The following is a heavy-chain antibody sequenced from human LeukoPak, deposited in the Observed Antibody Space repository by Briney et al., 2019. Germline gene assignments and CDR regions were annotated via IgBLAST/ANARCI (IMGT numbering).Heavy chain of an antibody. CDR1: GGSISSSSYY. J-gene: IGHJ5*02. CDR3: ASSLRGWSSVYGTVQYSWWLAVMYDGSNPIAPFDP. CDR2: IYYSGST. V-gene: IGHV4-39*01. D-gene: IGHD6-19*01. Sequence: SETLSLTCTVSGGSISSSSYYWGWIRQPPGKGLEWIGSIYYSGSTYYNPSLKSRVTISVDTSKNQFSLKLSSVTAADTAVYYCASSLRGWSSVYGTVQYSWWLAVMYDGSNPIAPFDPWGQGTLVTVSS.